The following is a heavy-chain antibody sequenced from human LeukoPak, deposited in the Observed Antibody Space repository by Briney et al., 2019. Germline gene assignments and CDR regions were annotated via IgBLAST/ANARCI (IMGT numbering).Heavy chain of an antibody. V-gene: IGHV3-23*01. CDR3: ATRPLLRLWFFDY. Sequence: GGSLRLSCAASGFTFSSYAMSWVRQAPGKGLEWVSAISGSGGSTYYADSVKGRFSISRDKSKNTLYLQMDSLRAEDTAVYYCATRPLLRLWFFDYWGQGTLVTVSS. CDR1: GFTFSSYA. D-gene: IGHD3-10*01. CDR2: ISGSGGST. J-gene: IGHJ4*02.